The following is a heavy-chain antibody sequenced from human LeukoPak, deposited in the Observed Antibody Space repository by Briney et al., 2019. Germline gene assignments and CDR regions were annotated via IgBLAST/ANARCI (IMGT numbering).Heavy chain of an antibody. CDR2: IKQDGGEK. V-gene: IGHV3-7*01. D-gene: IGHD5-12*01. J-gene: IGHJ4*02. CDR1: GFTFSSYW. CDR3: ARARGGYDLDY. Sequence: PGRSLRLSCAASGFTFSSYWMSWVRQAPGKGLEWVANIKQDGGEKYYVESVKGRFTISRDNVKNSLCLQMNSLRVEDTAVYYCARARGGYDLDYWGQGTLVTVSS.